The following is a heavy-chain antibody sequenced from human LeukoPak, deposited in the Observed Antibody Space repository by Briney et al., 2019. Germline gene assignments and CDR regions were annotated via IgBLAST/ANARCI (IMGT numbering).Heavy chain of an antibody. J-gene: IGHJ4*02. CDR3: ARGYNTVGVFDY. V-gene: IGHV1-46*01. CDR1: GYTFTTYY. Sequence: ASVTVSCTSSGYTFTTYYMHWVRQAPGQGLVWVGLINPSGGGTKYAQQFQGRLTMTRDTATSPVYMQLSSLRSDGTAVYYCARGYNTVGVFDYWGQGTLVTVSA. CDR2: INPSGGGT. D-gene: IGHD5-24*01.